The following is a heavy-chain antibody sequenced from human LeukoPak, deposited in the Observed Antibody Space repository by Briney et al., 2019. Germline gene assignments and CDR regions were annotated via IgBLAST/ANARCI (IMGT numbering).Heavy chain of an antibody. D-gene: IGHD3-10*01. CDR2: IYYTGSV. V-gene: IGHV4-34*09. CDR1: GGSFSGYY. CDR3: ARDHSYYFGSQTSTLDV. Sequence: PLETLSLTCAVYGGSFSGYYWSWIRQPPGEGLEWIGYIYYTGSVDYNASLKSRLTISLDTSKNRFSLKLNSVTAADTAVYYCARDHSYYFGSQTSTLDVWGQGTAVTVSS. J-gene: IGHJ6*02.